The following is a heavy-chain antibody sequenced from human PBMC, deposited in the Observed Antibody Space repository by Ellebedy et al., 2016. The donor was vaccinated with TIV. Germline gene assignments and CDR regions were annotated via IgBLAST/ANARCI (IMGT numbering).Heavy chain of an antibody. V-gene: IGHV1-46*01. CDR2: LTPTGGST. CDR3: AREGSLYGDYGNRFDP. J-gene: IGHJ5*02. CDR1: ESTLTNYY. D-gene: IGHD4-17*01. Sequence: AASVKVSCKASESTLTNYYMHWVRQAPGQGLEWMGILTPTGGSTSYAQKFQGRVTMTRDTSTSTVYMELSSLRSEDTAVYYCAREGSLYGDYGNRFDPWGQGTLVTVSS.